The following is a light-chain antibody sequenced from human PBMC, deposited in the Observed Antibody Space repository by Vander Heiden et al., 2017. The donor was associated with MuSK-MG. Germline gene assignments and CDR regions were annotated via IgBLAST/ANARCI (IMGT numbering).Light chain of an antibody. Sequence: EKVMTQSPATLSVSPGETVTLFCRASQSVSSNLAWYQEKPGQVPRLLIYGASTRATGIPARFSGSGSGTEFTLTISSLQSEDIAVYFCQQYNNWPLTFGGGTKVEIK. CDR2: GAS. CDR3: QQYNNWPLT. CDR1: QSVSSN. V-gene: IGKV3-15*01. J-gene: IGKJ4*01.